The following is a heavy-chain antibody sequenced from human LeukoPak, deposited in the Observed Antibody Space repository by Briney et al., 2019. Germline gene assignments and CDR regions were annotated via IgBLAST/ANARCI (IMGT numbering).Heavy chain of an antibody. V-gene: IGHV4-39*01. J-gene: IGHJ4*02. CDR2: IYCSGST. CDR3: ARHGYSSSWYVDY. CDR1: GGSISSSSYY. Sequence: PSETLSLTCTVSGGSISSSSYYWGWIRQPPGKGLEWIGSIYCSGSTYYNPSLKSRVTISVDTSKNQFSLKLSSVTAADTAVYYCARHGYSSSWYVDYWGQGTLVTVSS. D-gene: IGHD6-13*01.